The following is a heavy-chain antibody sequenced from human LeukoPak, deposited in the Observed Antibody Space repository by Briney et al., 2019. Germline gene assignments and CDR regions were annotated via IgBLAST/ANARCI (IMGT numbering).Heavy chain of an antibody. D-gene: IGHD3-3*02. CDR2: ISWNSGSI. V-gene: IGHV3-9*01. CDR3: AKGPLAFLTGNFDY. Sequence: GGSLRLSCAASGFTFDDYAMHWVRQAPGKGLEWASGISWNSGSIGYADSVKGRFTISRDNAKNSLYLQMNSLRAEDTALYYCAKGPLAFLTGNFDYWGQGTLVTVSS. J-gene: IGHJ4*02. CDR1: GFTFDDYA.